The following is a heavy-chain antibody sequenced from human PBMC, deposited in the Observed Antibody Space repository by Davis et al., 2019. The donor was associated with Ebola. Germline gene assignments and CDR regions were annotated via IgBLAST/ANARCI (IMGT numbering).Heavy chain of an antibody. J-gene: IGHJ3*02. V-gene: IGHV4-31*03. CDR2: IYYSGST. CDR1: GGSISSGGYY. D-gene: IGHD6-6*01. Sequence: PSETLSLTCTVSGGSISSGGYYWSWIRQHPGKGLEWIGYIYYSGSTYYNPSLKSRVTISVDRSKNQFSLKLSSVTAADTAVYYCARVRDSSSDSYAFDIWGQGTMVTVSS. CDR3: ARVRDSSSDSYAFDI.